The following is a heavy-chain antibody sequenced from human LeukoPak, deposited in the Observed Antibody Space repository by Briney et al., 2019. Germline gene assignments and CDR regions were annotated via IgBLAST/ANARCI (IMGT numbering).Heavy chain of an antibody. V-gene: IGHV1-46*01. D-gene: IGHD2-15*01. CDR2: INPSGGST. CDR1: GYTFTSYY. J-gene: IGHJ4*02. Sequence: ASVKVSCKASGYTFTSYYMHWVRQAPGQGLEWMGIINPSGGSTSYAQKFQGRVTMTTDTSTSTAYMELRSLRSDDTAVYYCARVYCSGGSCYWDEDYWGQGTLVTVSS. CDR3: ARVYCSGGSCYWDEDY.